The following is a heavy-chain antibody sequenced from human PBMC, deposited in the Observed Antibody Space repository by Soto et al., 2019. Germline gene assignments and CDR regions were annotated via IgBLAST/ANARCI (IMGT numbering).Heavy chain of an antibody. V-gene: IGHV3-30*18. CDR1: GFTFSSYG. CDR3: AKDGGTYYYGSVSYWGYYYYMDV. Sequence: SLRLSCAASGFTFSSYGMHWVRQAPGKGLEWVAVISYDGSNKYYADSVKGRFTISRDNSKNTLYLQMNSLRAEDTAVYYCAKDGGTYYYGSVSYWGYYYYMDVWGKGTTVTVSS. D-gene: IGHD3-10*01. J-gene: IGHJ6*03. CDR2: ISYDGSNK.